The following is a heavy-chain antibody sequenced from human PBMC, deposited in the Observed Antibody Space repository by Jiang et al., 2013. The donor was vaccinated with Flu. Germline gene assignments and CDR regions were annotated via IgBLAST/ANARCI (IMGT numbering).Heavy chain of an antibody. CDR3: ARVSPAAIGDGYPDF. CDR2: IYYRGST. V-gene: IGHV4-38-2*01. J-gene: IGHJ4*02. Sequence: SLHLALSLVTPITSGYYWGWIRQPPGKGLEWIANIYYRGSTYYNPSLKSRVTISMETSKNQFSLNLRSVTATDAAVYYCARVSPAAIGDGYPDFWGQGTLVTVSS. D-gene: IGHD2-2*01. CDR1: VTPITSGYY.